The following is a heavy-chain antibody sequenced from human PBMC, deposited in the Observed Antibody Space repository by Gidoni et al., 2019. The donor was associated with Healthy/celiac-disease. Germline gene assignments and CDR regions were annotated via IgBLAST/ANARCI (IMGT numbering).Heavy chain of an antibody. Sequence: EVQLVQSGAEVKKPGESLKISCKGSGYSFSNYWTAWVRQMPGKGLECMGIIYPGDSDTRYSPSFQGQVTISADKSISAAYLQWSSLKASDTAMYYCARPRGGCSGGRCYFLYWGQGTLVTVSS. CDR3: ARPRGGCSGGRCYFLY. CDR2: IYPGDSDT. CDR1: GYSFSNYW. V-gene: IGHV5-51*01. D-gene: IGHD2-15*01. J-gene: IGHJ4*02.